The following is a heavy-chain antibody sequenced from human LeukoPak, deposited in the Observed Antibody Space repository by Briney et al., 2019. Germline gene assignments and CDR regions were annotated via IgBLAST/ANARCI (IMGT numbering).Heavy chain of an antibody. CDR1: GFTFSSYW. CDR3: AREGRDSSGYYRG. D-gene: IGHD3-22*01. Sequence: VGSLRLSCAASGFTFSSYWVSWVRQAPGKGLEWVANIKQDGSEKYYVDSVKGRFTISRDNAKNSLYLQMNSLRAEDTAVYYCAREGRDSSGYYRGWGQGTLVTVSS. J-gene: IGHJ4*02. CDR2: IKQDGSEK. V-gene: IGHV3-7*01.